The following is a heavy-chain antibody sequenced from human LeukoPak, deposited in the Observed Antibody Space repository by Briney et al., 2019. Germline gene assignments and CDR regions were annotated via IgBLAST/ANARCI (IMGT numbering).Heavy chain of an antibody. Sequence: ASQTLSLTCAISGDSVSSNSAAWNWIRQSPSRGLEWLGRTYYRSKWYNDYAVSVKSRITINPDTSKNQFSLKLSSVTAADTAVYYCARLPVRRSMVRGVIPYYYYYMDVWGKGTTVTISS. J-gene: IGHJ6*03. D-gene: IGHD3-10*01. CDR1: GDSVSSNSAA. CDR2: TYYRSKWYN. V-gene: IGHV6-1*01. CDR3: ARLPVRRSMVRGVIPYYYYYMDV.